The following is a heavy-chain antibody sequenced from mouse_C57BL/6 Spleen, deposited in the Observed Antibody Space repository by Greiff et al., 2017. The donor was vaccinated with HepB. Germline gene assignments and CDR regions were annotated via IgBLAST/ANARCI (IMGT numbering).Heavy chain of an antibody. CDR3: ARSQFITTVVAKYFDV. CDR2: IDPSDSYT. V-gene: IGHV1-50*01. Sequence: QVHVKQPGAELVKPGASVKLSCKASGYTFTSYWMQWVKQRPGQGLEWIGEIDPSDSYTNYNQKFKGKATLTVDTSSSTAYMQLSSLTSEDSAVYYCARSQFITTVVAKYFDVWGTGTTVTVSS. J-gene: IGHJ1*03. D-gene: IGHD1-1*01. CDR1: GYTFTSYW.